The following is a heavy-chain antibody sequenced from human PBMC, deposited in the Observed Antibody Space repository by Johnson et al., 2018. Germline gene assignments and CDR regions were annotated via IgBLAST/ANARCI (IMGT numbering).Heavy chain of an antibody. CDR2: ISDSGGST. J-gene: IGHJ1*01. D-gene: IGHD5-12*01. Sequence: EVQLVESGGGLVQPGGSLRLSCVASGFTFSSYAMSWVRQAPGKGLEWVSTISDSGGSTYYADSVRGRFTISRDNTKNTVFLQRDSLRPGDTAVYFCAKDLGPLWGSGYRYFQHWGQGTLVTVSS. V-gene: IGHV3-23*04. CDR1: GFTFSSYA. CDR3: AKDLGPLWGSGYRYFQH.